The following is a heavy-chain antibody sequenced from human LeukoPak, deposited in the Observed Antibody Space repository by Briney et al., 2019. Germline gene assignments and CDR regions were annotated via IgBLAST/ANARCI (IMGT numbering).Heavy chain of an antibody. V-gene: IGHV5-51*01. CDR1: GYNFISNW. Sequence: GESLKISCQGSGYNFISNWIGWVRQTPGKGLEFLGIIYPHDPETIYSPSFQGQVTVSADKSTSTAYLQWNTLKASDTAMYYCARVDRRGYSDYTAILPDYWGQGTLVTVSS. CDR3: ARVDRRGYSDYTAILPDY. J-gene: IGHJ4*02. CDR2: IYPHDPET. D-gene: IGHD5-12*01.